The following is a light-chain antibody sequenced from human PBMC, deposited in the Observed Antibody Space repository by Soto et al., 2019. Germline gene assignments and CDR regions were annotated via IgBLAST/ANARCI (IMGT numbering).Light chain of an antibody. J-gene: IGLJ2*01. CDR3: QSYDNSLSAYVI. Sequence: QSVLTQPPSVSGAPGQRVTLSCTGSSSNIGTGYAVHWYQQLPGTAPRLLIYGNNNRPSGVPDRFSGSKSGTSASLAITGLQAEDEAVYYCQSYDNSLSAYVIFGGGTQLTVL. V-gene: IGLV1-40*01. CDR1: SSNIGTGYA. CDR2: GNN.